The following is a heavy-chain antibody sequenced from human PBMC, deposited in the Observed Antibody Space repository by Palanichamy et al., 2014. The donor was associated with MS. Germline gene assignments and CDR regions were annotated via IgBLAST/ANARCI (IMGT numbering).Heavy chain of an antibody. Sequence: QLHLQESGPGLVKPSETLSLTCTVSGDSISSSSYYWGWFRQPPGKGLEWIGSINYSEITYYNPSLKSRVTISVDTSKNQFSLKLSSVTAADTAVFYCARHVGSGRYYFDYWGQGTLVTVSS. J-gene: IGHJ4*02. V-gene: IGHV4-39*01. CDR2: INYSEIT. CDR1: GDSISSSSYY. D-gene: IGHD6-19*01. CDR3: ARHVGSGRYYFDY.